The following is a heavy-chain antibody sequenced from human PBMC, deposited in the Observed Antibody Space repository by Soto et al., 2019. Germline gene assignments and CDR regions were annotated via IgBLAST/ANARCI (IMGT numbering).Heavy chain of an antibody. CDR3: ARIWCMADHNS. CDR2: VIPILEKT. D-gene: IGHD2-8*01. J-gene: IGHJ5*01. CDR1: GDSFKTCS. Sequence: QVQLVQSGAEVKKPGSSVKVSCKSYGDSFKTCSVSWVRQAPGQGLEWMGGVIPILEKTMYAQKFQDSVKITADEPTSTVFMERTSLLYDETDVYYCARIWCMADHNSWGQGTRVTVTS. V-gene: IGHV1-69*12.